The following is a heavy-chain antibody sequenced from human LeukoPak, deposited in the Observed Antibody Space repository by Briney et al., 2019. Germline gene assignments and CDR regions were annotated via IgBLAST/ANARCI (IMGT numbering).Heavy chain of an antibody. CDR2: ISAYNGNT. V-gene: IGHV1-18*01. CDR1: XXXFTSYG. J-gene: IGHJ3*02. CDR3: ARGKLGCSSTSCYGAFDI. D-gene: IGHD2-2*01. Sequence: XXAXXXXFTSYGISWVRQAPGQGLEWMGWISAYNGNTNYAQKLQGRVTMTTDTSTSTAYMELRSLRSDDTAVYYCARGKLGCSSTSCYGAFDIWGQGTMVTVSS.